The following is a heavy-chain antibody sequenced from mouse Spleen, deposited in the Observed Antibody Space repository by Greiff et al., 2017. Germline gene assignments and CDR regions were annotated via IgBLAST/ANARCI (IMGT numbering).Heavy chain of an antibody. Sequence: QVQLQQPGAELVKPGASVKMSCKASGYTFTSYWITWVKQRPGQGLEWIGDIYPGSGSTNYNEKFKSKATLTVDTSSSTAYMQLSSLTSEDSAVYYCARGGGNYEGWFAYWGQGTLVTVSA. CDR2: IYPGSGST. CDR1: GYTFTSYW. D-gene: IGHD2-1*01. CDR3: ARGGGNYEGWFAY. J-gene: IGHJ3*01. V-gene: IGHV1-55*01.